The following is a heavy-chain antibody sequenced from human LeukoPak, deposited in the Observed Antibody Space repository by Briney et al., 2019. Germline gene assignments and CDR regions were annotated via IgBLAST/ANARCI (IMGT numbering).Heavy chain of an antibody. CDR2: INHSGST. J-gene: IGHJ2*01. Sequence: SQTLSLTCTVSGGSISSGASDWGWIRQHPKRGLEWVGYINHSGSTYYNPSLGSRVTMSVDTSKNQFSLKLSSVTAADSAVYYRARAARQGFTMIVVPFFYFDLWGRGTLVTVSS. V-gene: IGHV4-31*03. D-gene: IGHD3-22*01. CDR1: GGSISSGASD. CDR3: ARAARQGFTMIVVPFFYFDL.